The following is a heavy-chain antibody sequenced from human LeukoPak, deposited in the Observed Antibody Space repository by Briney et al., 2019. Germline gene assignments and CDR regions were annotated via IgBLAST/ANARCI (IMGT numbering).Heavy chain of an antibody. CDR2: INPSGGST. D-gene: IGHD4-17*01. CDR1: GYTFTSYY. Sequence: GASVKVSCKASGYTFTSYYMHWVRQAPGQGLEWMGIINPSGGSTSYAQKFQGRVTMTRDTSTSTVYMELSSLRSEDTAVYYCARAFHDYGDYVDWFDPWGQGTLVTVSS. CDR3: ARAFHDYGDYVDWFDP. V-gene: IGHV1-46*01. J-gene: IGHJ5*02.